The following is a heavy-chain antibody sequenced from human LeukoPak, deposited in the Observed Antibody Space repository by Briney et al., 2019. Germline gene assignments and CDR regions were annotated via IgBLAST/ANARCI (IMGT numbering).Heavy chain of an antibody. D-gene: IGHD6-19*01. CDR3: ARPRSSGWYHDC. Sequence: PGGSLRLSCAASGFTFSSYAMNWVRQAPGEGLEWVSYISSSNSTIYYADSVKGRFTISRDNAKNSLYLQMNSLRAEDTAVYYCARPRSSGWYHDCWGQGTLVTVSS. CDR1: GFTFSSYA. CDR2: ISSSNSTI. J-gene: IGHJ4*02. V-gene: IGHV3-48*04.